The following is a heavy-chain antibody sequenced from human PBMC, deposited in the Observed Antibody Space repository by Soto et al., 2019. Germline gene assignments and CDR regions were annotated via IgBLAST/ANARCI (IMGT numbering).Heavy chain of an antibody. J-gene: IGHJ6*02. D-gene: IGHD5-18*01. Sequence: QVQLQESGPGLVKPSQTLSLTCTVSGGSISSGDYYWSWIRQPPGKGLEWIGYIYYSGSTYYNPSPKTPVTTSVATSKNQFSLKLRSVTAADTAVYYCASASPVVTDVWGQGTTVTVSS. V-gene: IGHV4-30-4*01. CDR3: ASASPVVTDV. CDR1: GGSISSGDYY. CDR2: IYYSGST.